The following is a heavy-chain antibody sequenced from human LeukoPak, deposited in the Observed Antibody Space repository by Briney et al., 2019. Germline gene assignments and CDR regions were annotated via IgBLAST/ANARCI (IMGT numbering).Heavy chain of an antibody. J-gene: IGHJ4*01. V-gene: IGHV3-11*01. CDR1: GISFSDSY. D-gene: IGHD2-21*01. Sequence: PGGSLRLSCVVSGISFSDSYRTWIRQTPGKGLEWLAYIRRSGSDICYADSVKGRFTISRDNAKNSVYLQMNSLRPEDTALYYSTTDPRSLFYWGHGTLVTVSS. CDR3: TTDPRSLFY. CDR2: IRRSGSDI.